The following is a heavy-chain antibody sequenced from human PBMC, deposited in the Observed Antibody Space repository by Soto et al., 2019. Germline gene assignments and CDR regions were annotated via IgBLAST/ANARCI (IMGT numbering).Heavy chain of an antibody. V-gene: IGHV2-5*02. Sequence: QITLKESGPTLVKPTQTLTLTCTFSGFSLTTSGEAVGWIRQPPGKALEWLALIYWDDNKRSSPSLKSRLTITKDTSKNQVVLTMTNMDPVDTATYYCAHIPGSGQLLYSYYCYMDVWGKGTTVTVSS. J-gene: IGHJ6*03. CDR1: GFSLTTSGEA. D-gene: IGHD3-10*01. CDR2: IYWDDNK. CDR3: AHIPGSGQLLYSYYCYMDV.